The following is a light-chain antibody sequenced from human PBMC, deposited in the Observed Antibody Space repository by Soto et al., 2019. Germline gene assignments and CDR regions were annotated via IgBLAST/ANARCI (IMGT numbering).Light chain of an antibody. CDR3: AAWDDILNGYV. V-gene: IGLV1-40*01. J-gene: IGLJ1*01. CDR1: SSNIGAGYD. Sequence: QSVLTQPPSVSGAPGQRVTISCTGSSSNIGAGYDVHWYQQLPGTAPKLLIYANNNRPSGVPDRFSGSTSGTSASLVIRGLQSEDEADYYCAAWDDILNGYVFGGGTKVTVL. CDR2: ANN.